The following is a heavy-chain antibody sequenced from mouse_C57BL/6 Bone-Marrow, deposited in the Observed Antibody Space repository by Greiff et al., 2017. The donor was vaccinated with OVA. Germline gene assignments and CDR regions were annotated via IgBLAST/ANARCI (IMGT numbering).Heavy chain of an antibody. CDR3: ASYYDDDEDGMDY. J-gene: IGHJ4*01. CDR1: GYTFTSYG. V-gene: IGHV1-58*01. D-gene: IGHD2-4*01. CDR2: IYIGNGYT. Sequence: VHVKQSGAELVRPGSSVKMSCKTSGYTFTSYGINWVKQRPGQGLEWIGYIYIGNGYTEYNEKFKGKATLTSDTSSSTAYMQLSSLTSEDSAIDFSASYYDDDEDGMDYWGQGTSVTVSS.